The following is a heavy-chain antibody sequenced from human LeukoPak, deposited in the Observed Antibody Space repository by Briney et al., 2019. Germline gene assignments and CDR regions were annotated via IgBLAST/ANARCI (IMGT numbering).Heavy chain of an antibody. J-gene: IGHJ6*03. CDR1: GFTVSSNY. Sequence: PGGSLRLSCAASGFTVSSNYMSWVRQAPGKGLEWASVIYSGGSTYYADSVKGRFTISRDNSKNTLYLQMNSLRAEDTAVYYCARVHDYYYYYMDVWGKGTTVTVSS. CDR2: IYSGGST. V-gene: IGHV3-53*01. CDR3: ARVHDYYYYYMDV.